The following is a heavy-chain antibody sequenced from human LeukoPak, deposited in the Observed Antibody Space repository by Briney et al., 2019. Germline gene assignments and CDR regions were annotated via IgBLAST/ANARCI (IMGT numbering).Heavy chain of an antibody. V-gene: IGHV3-23*01. CDR2: IYGSGAGI. J-gene: IGHJ4*02. Sequence: GGSLRLSCVGFGFTFGTYAMNWVRQAPGKGLEWLAGIYGSGAGIYYADSVRGRFTISRDNSKNTLYLQMNSLRADDTAIYYCAKDREPDGRWNFDFWGQGTLVTVSS. CDR3: AKDREPDGRWNFDF. CDR1: GFTFGTYA. D-gene: IGHD1-1*01.